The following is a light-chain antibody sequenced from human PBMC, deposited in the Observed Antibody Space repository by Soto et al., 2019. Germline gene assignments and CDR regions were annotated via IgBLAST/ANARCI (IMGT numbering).Light chain of an antibody. V-gene: IGKV3-11*01. CDR2: DSS. J-gene: IGKJ4*01. CDR1: QNINNY. CDR3: QQRSNWPLT. Sequence: EIVLTQSPASLSLSPGERATLSCRASQNINNYLTWYQQRSGQAPRLLIYDSSIRPTGIPARFSGSGSGTDFTLTISSLEPEDSAVYYCQQRSNWPLTFGGGTKVEIK.